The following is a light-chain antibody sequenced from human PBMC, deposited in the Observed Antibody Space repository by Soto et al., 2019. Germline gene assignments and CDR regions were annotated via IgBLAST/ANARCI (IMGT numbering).Light chain of an antibody. Sequence: DIQMTQSPSSLSAAVGDRVTITCRASQDINKYLNWYHQTPGKAPKLLIFSTSTLYSGVPSRFSGSRSGTDFTLTISSLQPEDFATYYCQQGYGPPYTFAQGTKVEIK. CDR1: QDINKY. J-gene: IGKJ2*01. CDR2: STS. CDR3: QQGYGPPYT. V-gene: IGKV1-39*01.